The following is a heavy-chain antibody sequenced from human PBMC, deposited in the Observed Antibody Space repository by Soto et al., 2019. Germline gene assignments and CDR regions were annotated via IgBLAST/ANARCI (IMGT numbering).Heavy chain of an antibody. CDR1: GASISYGGFS. Sequence: PSETLSLTCTVSGASISYGGFSWSWIRQSPGKGLEWIGYISHLESTYFHPSFKSRLTMSIDRTRNQFSLKLSSVTAADMAVYYCERGGGYASFDYWGQGVLVTVSS. V-gene: IGHV4-30-2*06. D-gene: IGHD5-12*01. CDR3: ERGGGYASFDY. J-gene: IGHJ4*02. CDR2: ISHLEST.